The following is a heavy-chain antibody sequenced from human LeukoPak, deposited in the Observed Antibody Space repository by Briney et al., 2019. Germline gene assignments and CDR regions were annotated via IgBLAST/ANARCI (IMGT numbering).Heavy chain of an antibody. V-gene: IGHV3-7*03. Sequence: GGSLRLSCAASGFTFRKYWMSWVRQAPGEGLEWVANIRPDGSQKYYVDSARGRFTISRDNAKSSLYLQMSSLRPEDTATYYCARDFQPRYCSSSSCSPAWGQGTTVTVSS. CDR3: ARDFQPRYCSSSSCSPA. J-gene: IGHJ6*02. D-gene: IGHD2-2*01. CDR2: IRPDGSQK. CDR1: GFTFRKYW.